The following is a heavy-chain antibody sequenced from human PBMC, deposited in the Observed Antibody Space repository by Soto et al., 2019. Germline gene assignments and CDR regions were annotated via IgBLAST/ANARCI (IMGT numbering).Heavy chain of an antibody. J-gene: IGHJ4*02. V-gene: IGHV3-48*03. CDR3: ARDPEKYSGSDLGIDY. D-gene: IGHD5-12*01. CDR2: ISRSGKTI. Sequence: GGSLIVSCAASGFTFTNYEMNWVRQAPGKGLEWISYISRSGKTISYADSVKGRFTISRDNAKNSLYLQMNSLRAEDTAVYYCARDPEKYSGSDLGIDYWGQGTLVTVSS. CDR1: GFTFTNYE.